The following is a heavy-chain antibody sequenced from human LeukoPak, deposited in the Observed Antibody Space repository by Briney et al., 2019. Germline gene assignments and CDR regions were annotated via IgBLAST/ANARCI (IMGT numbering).Heavy chain of an antibody. D-gene: IGHD3-22*01. CDR3: ARDHYYGSSGYADY. V-gene: IGHV1-18*01. J-gene: IGHJ4*02. Sequence: VASVKVSCKASGYTFTSYGISWVRQAPGQGLEWMGWISAYNGNTNYAQKLQGRVTMTTDTSTSTAYMELRSLRSDDTAVYYCARDHYYGSSGYADYWGQGTLVTVSS. CDR2: ISAYNGNT. CDR1: GYTFTSYG.